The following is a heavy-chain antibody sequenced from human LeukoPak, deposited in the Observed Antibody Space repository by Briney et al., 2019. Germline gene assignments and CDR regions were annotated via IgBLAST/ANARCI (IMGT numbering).Heavy chain of an antibody. D-gene: IGHD6-13*01. CDR2: FTSMSRTI. J-gene: IGHJ4*02. Sequence: PGGSLRLSCEASGFTFSSYSMTWVRQAPGKGLEWVSSFTSMSRTIYYADSVKGRFTISRDDAKKSLYLQMNSLRVEDTAIYYCARQSSGIAATDKIDYWGQGTLVTVSS. V-gene: IGHV3-21*01. CDR1: GFTFSSYS. CDR3: ARQSSGIAATDKIDY.